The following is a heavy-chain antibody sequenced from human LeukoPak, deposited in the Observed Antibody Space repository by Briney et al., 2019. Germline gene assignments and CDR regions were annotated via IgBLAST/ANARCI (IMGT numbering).Heavy chain of an antibody. J-gene: IGHJ5*02. CDR2: IXHSGST. CDR1: XYSISSGYX. Sequence: PSETLXXXXXVXXYSISSGYXWGGIRQPPGKGVEGXGSIXHSGSTYYNRSLKSGVTISVDTSKNKFSMKVSTVTDEDRGVYYCARTDIVVVPAAILGSWFDPWGQGTLVTVSS. D-gene: IGHD2-2*02. CDR3: ARTDIVVVPAAILGSWFDP. V-gene: IGHV4-38-2*01.